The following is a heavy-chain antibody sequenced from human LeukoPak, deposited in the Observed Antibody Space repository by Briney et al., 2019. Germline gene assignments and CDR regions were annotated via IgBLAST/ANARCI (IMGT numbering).Heavy chain of an antibody. V-gene: IGHV4-31*03. D-gene: IGHD1/OR15-1a*01. CDR1: GGSISSGGYY. J-gene: IGHJ4*02. CDR3: ARVGADLPGTPFDY. Sequence: SQTLSLTCTVSGGSISSGGYYWSWIRQHPGKCLEWNGYIYYSGSTYYNPSLKSRATISVDTSKNQFSLKLSSVTAADTAVYYCARVGADLPGTPFDYWGQGTLVTVSS. CDR2: IYYSGST.